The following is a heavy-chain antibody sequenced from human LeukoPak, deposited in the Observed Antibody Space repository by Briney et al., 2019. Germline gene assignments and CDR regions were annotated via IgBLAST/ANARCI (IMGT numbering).Heavy chain of an antibody. Sequence: GGSLRLSCAASGFTFSSYSMNWVRQAPGKGLEWVSSISSSSSYIYYADSVKGRFTISRDNAKNSLYLQRNSLRAEDTAVYYCARSGTWIQLWLSDYWGQGTLVTVSS. J-gene: IGHJ4*02. CDR3: ARSGTWIQLWLSDY. V-gene: IGHV3-21*01. CDR2: ISSSSSYI. CDR1: GFTFSSYS. D-gene: IGHD5-18*01.